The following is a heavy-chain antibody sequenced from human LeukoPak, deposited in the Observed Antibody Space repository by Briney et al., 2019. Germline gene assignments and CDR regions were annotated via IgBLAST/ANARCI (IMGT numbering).Heavy chain of an antibody. V-gene: IGHV3-74*01. CDR1: GFTFSSYW. CDR3: VKDAGTA. CDR2: INGDGRNI. D-gene: IGHD2-8*02. J-gene: IGHJ5*02. Sequence: PGGSLRLSCVASGFTFSSYWMHWVRHDPRKGLVWVSRINGDGRNINYADSVRGRFTISRDNAKNTLYLQMDSLRAEDTALYYCVKDAGTAWGQGTLVTVSS.